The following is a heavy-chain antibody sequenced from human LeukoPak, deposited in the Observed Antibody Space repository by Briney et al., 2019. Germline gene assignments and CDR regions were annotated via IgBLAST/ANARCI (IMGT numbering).Heavy chain of an antibody. CDR3: ARDGSWETGTTWFDP. CDR2: IYYSGST. CDR1: GGSISSSSYY. J-gene: IGHJ5*02. D-gene: IGHD1-1*01. Sequence: SETLSLTCTVSGGSISSSSYYWGWIRQPPGKGLEWIGSIYYSGSTFYNPSLKSRVTISVDTSKNQFSLKLSSVTAAGTAVYYCARDGSWETGTTWFDPWGQGTLVTVSS. V-gene: IGHV4-39*07.